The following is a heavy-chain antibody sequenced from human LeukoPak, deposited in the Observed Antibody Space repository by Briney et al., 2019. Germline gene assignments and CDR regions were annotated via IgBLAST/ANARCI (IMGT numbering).Heavy chain of an antibody. J-gene: IGHJ4*02. CDR3: VRALFDYNANDF. Sequence: PGGSLRLSCAASGFTFSSYMNWVRQAPGKGLVWVSRINPDGSSTTYADSVKGRFTISRDNVKNTVSLQMNSLRAEDTAAYFCVRALFDYNANDFWGQGTLVTVSS. CDR2: INPDGSST. V-gene: IGHV3-74*01. CDR1: GFTFSSY. D-gene: IGHD5-12*01.